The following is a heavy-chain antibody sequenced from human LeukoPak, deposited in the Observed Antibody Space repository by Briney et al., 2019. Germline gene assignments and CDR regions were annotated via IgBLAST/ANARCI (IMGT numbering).Heavy chain of an antibody. D-gene: IGHD2-2*01. CDR3: ARAYCSSTSCYGDY. CDR1: GFTFSSYA. V-gene: IGHV3-30-3*01. J-gene: IGHJ4*02. Sequence: GRSLRLSCAASGFTFSSYAMHWVRQAPGKGLEWVAVISYDGSNKYYADSVKGRFTISRDNSKNTPYLQMNSLRAEDTAVYYCARAYCSSTSCYGDYWGQGTLSPSPQ. CDR2: ISYDGSNK.